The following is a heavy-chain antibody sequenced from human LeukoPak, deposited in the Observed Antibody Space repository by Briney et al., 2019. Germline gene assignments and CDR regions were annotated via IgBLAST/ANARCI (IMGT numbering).Heavy chain of an antibody. CDR1: GGSISSGDYY. J-gene: IGHJ5*02. CDR2: IYYSGST. V-gene: IGHV4-30-4*08. CDR3: AKSGRAARGWFDP. D-gene: IGHD3-3*01. Sequence: PSETLSLTCTVSGGSISSGDYYWSWIRQPPGKGLEWIGYIYYSGSTYYNPSLKSRVTISVDTSKNQFSLKLSSVTAAATAVYYCAKSGRAARGWFDPWGQGTLVTVSS.